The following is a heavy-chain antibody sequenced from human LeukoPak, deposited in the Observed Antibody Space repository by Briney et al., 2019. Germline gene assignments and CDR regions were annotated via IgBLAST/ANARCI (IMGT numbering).Heavy chain of an antibody. CDR1: GYTFTGYY. CDR2: INPNSGGT. Sequence: ASVKVSCKASGYTFTGYYMHWVRQAPGQGLEWMGWINPNSGGTNYAQKFQGRVTTTRDTSISTAYMELSRLRSDDTAVYYCARVSDQGEQWLADTWGQGTLVTVSS. CDR3: ARVSDQGEQWLADT. D-gene: IGHD6-19*01. J-gene: IGHJ4*02. V-gene: IGHV1-2*02.